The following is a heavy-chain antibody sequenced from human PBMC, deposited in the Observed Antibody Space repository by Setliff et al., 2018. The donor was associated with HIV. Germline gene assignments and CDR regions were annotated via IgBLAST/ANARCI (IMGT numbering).Heavy chain of an antibody. CDR1: GYTFTSYG. V-gene: IGHV1-18*03. CDR2: ISASNGNT. D-gene: IGHD6-19*01. CDR3: ARDGSLYSSGWYFDY. Sequence: EASVKVSCKASGYTFTSYGISWVRQAPGQGLEWMGWISASNGNTNYAQKIQGRVTMTTDTSTSAAYMELRSLRSDDMAVYYCARDGSLYSSGWYFDYWGQGTLVTVSS. J-gene: IGHJ4*02.